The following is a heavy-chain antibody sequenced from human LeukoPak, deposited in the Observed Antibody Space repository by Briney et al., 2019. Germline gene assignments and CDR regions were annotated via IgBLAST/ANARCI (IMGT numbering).Heavy chain of an antibody. CDR2: IYYSGST. Sequence: SETLSLTCTASGGSISSSSYYWGWIRQPPGKGLEWIGSIYYSGSTYYNPSLKSRVTISVDTSKNQFSLKLSSVTAADTAVYYCARGAGGYCSVGSCFSGDWFDPWGQGTLVTVSS. V-gene: IGHV4-39*01. J-gene: IGHJ5*02. CDR3: ARGAGGYCSVGSCFSGDWFDP. D-gene: IGHD2-15*01. CDR1: GGSISSSSYY.